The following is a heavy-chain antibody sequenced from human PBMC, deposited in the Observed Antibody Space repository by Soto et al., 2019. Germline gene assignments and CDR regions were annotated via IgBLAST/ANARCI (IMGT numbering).Heavy chain of an antibody. Sequence: GGSLRLSCAASGFTFSSYAMSWVRQAPGKGLEWVSAISGSGGSTYYADSVKGRFTISRDNSKNTLYLQMNSLRAEDTAVYYCAKGSSGWYGENRFSYWGQGTLVTVSS. D-gene: IGHD6-19*01. CDR2: ISGSGGST. V-gene: IGHV3-23*01. J-gene: IGHJ4*02. CDR3: AKGSSGWYGENRFSY. CDR1: GFTFSSYA.